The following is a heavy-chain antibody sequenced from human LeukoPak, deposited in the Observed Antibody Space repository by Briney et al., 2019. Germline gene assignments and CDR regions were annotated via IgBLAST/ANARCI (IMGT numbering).Heavy chain of an antibody. J-gene: IGHJ6*03. CDR1: GFTFSDYY. CDR3: ARPVTTGPGYYYYYMDV. Sequence: PGGSLRLSCAASGFTFSDYYMSWIRQAPGKGLEWVSYISSSGSTIYYADSVKGRFTISRDNAKNSLYLQMNSLRAEDTAVYYCARPVTTGPGYYYYYMDVWGKGTTVTISS. V-gene: IGHV3-11*01. D-gene: IGHD4-17*01. CDR2: ISSSGSTI.